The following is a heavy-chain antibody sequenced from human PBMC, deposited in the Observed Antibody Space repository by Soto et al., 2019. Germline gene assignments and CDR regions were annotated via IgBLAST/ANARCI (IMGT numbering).Heavy chain of an antibody. Sequence: ASVKVSCKASGGTFSSYTISWVRQAPGQGLEWMGRIIPILGIANYAQKFQGRVTITADKSTSTAYMDLRSLRSEDTAGYYCAIGVPYYDILTGYYKPPDSYYYYYMDVWGKGTTVTVSS. J-gene: IGHJ6*03. V-gene: IGHV1-69*02. CDR2: IIPILGIA. D-gene: IGHD3-9*01. CDR1: GGTFSSYT. CDR3: AIGVPYYDILTGYYKPPDSYYYYYMDV.